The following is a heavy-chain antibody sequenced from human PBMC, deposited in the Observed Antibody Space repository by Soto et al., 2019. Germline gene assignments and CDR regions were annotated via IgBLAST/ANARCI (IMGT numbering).Heavy chain of an antibody. D-gene: IGHD3-22*01. Sequence: PGGSLRLSCAASGFTVSSNYMSWVRQAPGKGLEWVSVIYSGGSTYYADSVKGRFTISRDNSKNTLYLQMNSLRAEDTAVYYCASNYYDSSVPAPFIDAFDIWGQGTMVTVS. CDR1: GFTVSSNY. V-gene: IGHV3-53*01. J-gene: IGHJ3*02. CDR2: IYSGGST. CDR3: ASNYYDSSVPAPFIDAFDI.